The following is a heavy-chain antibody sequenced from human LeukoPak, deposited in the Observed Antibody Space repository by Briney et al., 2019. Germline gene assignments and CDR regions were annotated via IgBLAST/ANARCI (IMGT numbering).Heavy chain of an antibody. D-gene: IGHD2-2*01. CDR2: IKQDGNEK. CDR1: GFTFSSYS. Sequence: GGSLRLSCAASGFTFSSYSMHWVRQAPGKGLEWVANIKQDGNEKYYVDSVKGRFTISRDNAQNSLYLQMNSLRADDTAVYYCARKLGYCTGASCYVDYWGQGTLVTVSS. CDR3: ARKLGYCTGASCYVDY. V-gene: IGHV3-7*03. J-gene: IGHJ4*02.